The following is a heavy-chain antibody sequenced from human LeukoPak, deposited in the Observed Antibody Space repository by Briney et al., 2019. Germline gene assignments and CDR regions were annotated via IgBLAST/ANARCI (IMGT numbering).Heavy chain of an antibody. CDR1: GYTFTSYD. J-gene: IGHJ6*03. Sequence: ASVKVSCKASGYTFTSYDTNWVRQATGQGLEWMGWMNPNSGNTGYAQKFQGRVTMTRNTSISTAYMELSSLRSEDTAVYYCARDNGGTAMAYYYYYYMDVWGKGTTVIISS. D-gene: IGHD5-18*01. CDR2: MNPNSGNT. CDR3: ARDNGGTAMAYYYYYYMDV. V-gene: IGHV1-8*01.